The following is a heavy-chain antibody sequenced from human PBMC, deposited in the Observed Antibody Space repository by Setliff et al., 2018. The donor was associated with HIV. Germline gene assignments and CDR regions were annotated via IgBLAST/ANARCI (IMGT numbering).Heavy chain of an antibody. Sequence: SETLSLTCSVSGYSVYSGYHWGWVRQSPGKGLERIGSIYHSGSTYYDPSLQSRVTISLDTSKNQFSLNLMSVTAADTAVYYCAREGDGRINTIRGVESYFYYGMDVWGQGTTVTVSS. CDR3: AREGDGRINTIRGVESYFYYGMDV. J-gene: IGHJ6*02. CDR2: IYHSGST. D-gene: IGHD3-10*01. V-gene: IGHV4-38-2*02. CDR1: GYSVYSGYH.